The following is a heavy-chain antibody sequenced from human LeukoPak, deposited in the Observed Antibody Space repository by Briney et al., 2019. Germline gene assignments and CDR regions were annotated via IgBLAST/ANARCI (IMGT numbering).Heavy chain of an antibody. CDR3: AKKMDDAFDI. V-gene: IGHV3-21*01. D-gene: IGHD5-24*01. Sequence: PGGSLRLSCVASGFTFSSYSMNWVRQAPGKGLEWVSFISSSSAYISYADSVKGRFTISRDNAKNSLYLQMNNLRAEDTAVYYCAKKMDDAFDIWGQGTMVTVSP. CDR2: ISSSSAYI. CDR1: GFTFSSYS. J-gene: IGHJ3*02.